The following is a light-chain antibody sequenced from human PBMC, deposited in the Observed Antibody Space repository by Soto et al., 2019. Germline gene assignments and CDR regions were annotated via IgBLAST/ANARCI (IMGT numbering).Light chain of an antibody. J-gene: IGKJ5*01. CDR3: QQRSNWPPIT. Sequence: EIVMTQSPATLSVSPGERATLSCRASQSLNSGLAWYQEKPGQVPRLLIYDASNRATGIPARFSGSGSGTDFTLTISSLEPEDFAVYYCQQRSNWPPITFGQGTRLEIK. CDR2: DAS. V-gene: IGKV3-11*01. CDR1: QSLNSG.